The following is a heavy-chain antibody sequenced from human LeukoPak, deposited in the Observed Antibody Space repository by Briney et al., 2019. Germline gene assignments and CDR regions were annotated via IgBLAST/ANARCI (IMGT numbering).Heavy chain of an antibody. CDR2: IIASGGNT. Sequence: GGSLRLSCAASGFTFSSFSTSWVRQAPGKGLEWVSGIIASGGNTYYAPSGKGRFTISRDNSKNTLYLQMNSLRAEDTAVYYCAKGFYDNSASGVFDIWGQGTMVTVSS. CDR3: AKGFYDNSASGVFDI. CDR1: GFTFSSFS. J-gene: IGHJ3*02. D-gene: IGHD3-22*01. V-gene: IGHV3-23*01.